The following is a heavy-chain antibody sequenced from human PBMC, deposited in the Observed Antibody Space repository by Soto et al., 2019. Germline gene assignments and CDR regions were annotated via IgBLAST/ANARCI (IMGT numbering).Heavy chain of an antibody. D-gene: IGHD3-3*01. V-gene: IGHV3-74*01. CDR3: VRNRGTFLRDGVDY. J-gene: IGHJ4*02. CDR2: ISGDGNNA. CDR1: GFTFSSFW. Sequence: EVQLVESGGGLVQPGGSLRVSCAASGFTFSSFWMHWVRQAPGKGLVWVSRISGDGNNAVYADSVKGRFTVSRDNAKNTLDLQMNSLSTDDTALYYCVRNRGTFLRDGVDYWGPGILVTVSS.